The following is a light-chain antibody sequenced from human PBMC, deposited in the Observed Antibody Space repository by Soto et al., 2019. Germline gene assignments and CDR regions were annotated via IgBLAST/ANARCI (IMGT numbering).Light chain of an antibody. J-gene: IGKJ4*01. CDR1: QGIDSW. Sequence: DIQMTQSPSSVSVSVGDRVNITCRANQGIDSWLAWYQQKQGKAPKLLMYGSSTLQSGVPSRFSGSRSGTDFTLTISSLQPEDFATYYCQQAKDFPLTFGGGTKVEIK. CDR2: GSS. CDR3: QQAKDFPLT. V-gene: IGKV1-12*01.